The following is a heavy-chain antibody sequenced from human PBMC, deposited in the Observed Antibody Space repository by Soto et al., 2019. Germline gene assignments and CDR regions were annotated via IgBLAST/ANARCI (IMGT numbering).Heavy chain of an antibody. J-gene: IGHJ4*02. CDR1: GFSLVTYGVG. Sequence: QITLKESGPTLVKPTQTLTLTCSFSGFSLVTYGVGVGWIRQPPVKAPEWLALIYWNNDIRYSPPLHNRLTITKDTSKNQVVLTMTNMDPVDTATYHCAHMNNSCPIDYWGQGTLVTVSS. D-gene: IGHD1-20*01. CDR3: AHMNNSCPIDY. CDR2: IYWNNDI. V-gene: IGHV2-5*01.